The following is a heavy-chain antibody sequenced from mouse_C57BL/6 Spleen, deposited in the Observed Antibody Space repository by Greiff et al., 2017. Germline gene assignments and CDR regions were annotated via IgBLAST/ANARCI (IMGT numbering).Heavy chain of an antibody. CDR2: IDPNSGGT. CDR3: ARPDYDYDDAMDY. D-gene: IGHD2-4*01. V-gene: IGHV1-72*01. Sequence: QVQLKQPGAELVKPGASVKLSCKASGYTFTSYWMHWVKQRPGRGLEWIGRIDPNSGGTKYNEKFKSKATLTVDKPSSTAYMQRSSLTSEDSAVYYCARPDYDYDDAMDYWGQGTSVTVSS. J-gene: IGHJ4*01. CDR1: GYTFTSYW.